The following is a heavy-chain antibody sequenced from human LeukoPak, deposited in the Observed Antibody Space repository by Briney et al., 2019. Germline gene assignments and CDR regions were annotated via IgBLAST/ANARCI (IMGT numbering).Heavy chain of an antibody. CDR2: MNPNSGNT. V-gene: IGHV1-8*01. CDR1: GYSFTSYD. J-gene: IGHJ5*02. CDR3: VRRITIIRGPGTNWFDP. Sequence: GASVKVSCKASGYSFTSYDINWVRQATGQGLEWMGWMNPNSGNTGYAQKFQGRVTITRNISISTAYMELSSLTSENTAVYYCVRRITIIRGPGTNWFDPWGQGTLVTVSS. D-gene: IGHD3-10*01.